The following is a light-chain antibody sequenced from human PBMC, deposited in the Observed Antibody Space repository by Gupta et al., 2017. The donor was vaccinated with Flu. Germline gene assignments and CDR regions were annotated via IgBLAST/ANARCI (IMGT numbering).Light chain of an antibody. J-gene: IGLJ3*02. Sequence: YSGANLGDKYASWYQQKPGQSPVLVIYQDTKRPSGIPERFSASNSGNTATLTISGAQAMDEADYYCQAWDSRTAVFGGGTKLTVL. CDR1: NLGDKY. CDR3: QAWDSRTAV. CDR2: QDT. V-gene: IGLV3-1*01.